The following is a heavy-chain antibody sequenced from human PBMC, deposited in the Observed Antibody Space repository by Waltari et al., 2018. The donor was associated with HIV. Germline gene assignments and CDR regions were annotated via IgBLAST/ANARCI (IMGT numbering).Heavy chain of an antibody. Sequence: VDLQQWGAGLVKPSETLSLKCAVYGGSFSGHYWSWIRQSPAKGLEWIGEITPTGITKYNPSLKSRVTISVDTSKNQFSLKLNSVTAADTAVYYCAKILGTLTSNWFDSWGHGNWVLVSS. V-gene: IGHV4-34*02. D-gene: IGHD4-17*01. CDR2: ITPTGIT. J-gene: IGHJ5*01. CDR1: GGSFSGHY. CDR3: AKILGTLTSNWFDS.